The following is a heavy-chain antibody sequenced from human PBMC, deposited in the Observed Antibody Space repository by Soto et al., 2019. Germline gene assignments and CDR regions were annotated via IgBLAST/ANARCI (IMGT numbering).Heavy chain of an antibody. D-gene: IGHD6-19*01. Sequence: ALRLSCAASRFTFSSYGMHWVRQAPGKGLEWVAVISHDGNKEYYGGSVKGRFTISRDNSKNTMYLEMNSLSADDTAVYHCAVMAVAGSTSWDFWGQGTLVTVSS. CDR3: AVMAVAGSTSWDF. V-gene: IGHV3-30*03. CDR2: ISHDGNKE. J-gene: IGHJ4*02. CDR1: RFTFSSYG.